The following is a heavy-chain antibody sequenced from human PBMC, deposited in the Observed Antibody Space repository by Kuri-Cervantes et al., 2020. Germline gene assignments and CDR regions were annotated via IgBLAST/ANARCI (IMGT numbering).Heavy chain of an antibody. V-gene: IGHV4-59*01. D-gene: IGHD6-19*01. J-gene: IGHJ6*02. CDR3: SRDPPRSGWLSRYYYGMDV. Sequence: GSLRLACLVSGASSSSYYWSWIRPPPGKGLEWIGYIYYSGSTNYNPSLKSRVTISVDTSKNQFSLKLSAVTAADTAVYYCSRDPPRSGWLSRYYYGMDVWGQGTTVTVSS. CDR1: GASSSSYY. CDR2: IYYSGST.